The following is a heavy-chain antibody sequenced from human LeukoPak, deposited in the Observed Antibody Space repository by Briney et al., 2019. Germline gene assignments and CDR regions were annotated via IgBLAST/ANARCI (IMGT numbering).Heavy chain of an antibody. CDR1: GGPISSSNYY. CDR3: ARTRVPGSYSPKGPFDY. CDR2: MYYSGSI. J-gene: IGHJ4*02. D-gene: IGHD1-26*01. V-gene: IGHV4-39*07. Sequence: SETLSLTCTVSGGPISSSNYYWGWIRQPPSKGLEWIGSMYYSGSIFYNPSLKSRVTISINTSKNQFSLKVSSVTAADTAVYYCARTRVPGSYSPKGPFDYWGQGTLVTVSS.